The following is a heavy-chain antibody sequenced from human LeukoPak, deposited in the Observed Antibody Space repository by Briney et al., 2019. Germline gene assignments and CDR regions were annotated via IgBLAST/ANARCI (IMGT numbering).Heavy chain of an antibody. J-gene: IGHJ5*02. CDR1: GGSISSGTYY. CDR2: IYISGSS. Sequence: PSETLSLTCTVSGGSISSGTYYWSWLRQPAGKGLEWIGRIYISGSSNYNPSLKSRVTISLDTSKNQFSLKLSSVTAADTAVYYCARGIYYYGSGSLNWFDPWGRGTLVNVSS. CDR3: ARGIYYYGSGSLNWFDP. D-gene: IGHD3-10*01. V-gene: IGHV4-61*02.